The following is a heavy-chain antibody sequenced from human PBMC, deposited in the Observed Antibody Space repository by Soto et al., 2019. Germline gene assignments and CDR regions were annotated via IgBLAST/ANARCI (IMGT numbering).Heavy chain of an antibody. CDR3: ASEPDRTWSGYRY. J-gene: IGHJ4*02. D-gene: IGHD3-3*01. CDR2: IYHSGST. Sequence: PSETLSLTCAVSGGSISSGGYSWSWIRQPPGKGLEWIGYIYHSGSTYYNPSLKSRVTISVDRSKNQFSLKLSSVTAADTAVYYCASEPDRTWSGYRYWGQGTLVTVSS. V-gene: IGHV4-30-2*01. CDR1: GGSISSGGYS.